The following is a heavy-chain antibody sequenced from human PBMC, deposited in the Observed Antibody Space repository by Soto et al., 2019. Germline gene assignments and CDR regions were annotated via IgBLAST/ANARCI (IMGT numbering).Heavy chain of an antibody. CDR3: ARGYQTTVTTYYFDY. CDR2: ISSSSSTI. D-gene: IGHD4-17*01. V-gene: IGHV3-48*02. Sequence: EVQLVESGGGLVQPGGSLRLSCAASGFTFSSYSMNWVRQAPGKGLEWVSYISSSSSTIYYADSVKGRFTISRDNAKNSLYLQMNSLRDEDTAVYYCARGYQTTVTTYYFDYWGPGTLVTVSS. CDR1: GFTFSSYS. J-gene: IGHJ4*02.